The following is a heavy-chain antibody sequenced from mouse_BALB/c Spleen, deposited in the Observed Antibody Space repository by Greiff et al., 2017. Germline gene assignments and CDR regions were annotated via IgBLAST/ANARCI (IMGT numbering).Heavy chain of an antibody. CDR2: ISSGGGST. V-gene: IGHV5-12-1*01. Sequence: EVKLVESGGGLVKPGGSLKLSCAASGFAFSSYDMSWVRQTPEKRLEWVAYISSGGGSTYYPDTVKGRFTISRDNAKNTLYLQMSSLKSEDTAMYYCARHDDGYYYFDYWGQGTTLTVSS. CDR1: GFAFSSYD. D-gene: IGHD2-3*01. CDR3: ARHDDGYYYFDY. J-gene: IGHJ2*01.